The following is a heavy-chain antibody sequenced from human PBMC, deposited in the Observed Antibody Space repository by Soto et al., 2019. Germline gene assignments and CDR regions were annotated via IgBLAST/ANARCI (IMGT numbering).Heavy chain of an antibody. CDR2: IKSKTDGGTT. J-gene: IGHJ6*03. V-gene: IGHV3-15*01. CDR1: GFTFSNAW. D-gene: IGHD3-3*01. CDR3: TTLVGIFGVVTRTYYYYYMDV. Sequence: EVQLVESGGGLVKPGGSLRLSCAASGFTFSNAWMSWVRQAPGKGLEWVGRIKSKTDGGTTDYAAPVKGRFTISRDDSKNTLYLQMNSLKTEDTAVYYCTTLVGIFGVVTRTYYYYYMDVWGKGTTVTVSS.